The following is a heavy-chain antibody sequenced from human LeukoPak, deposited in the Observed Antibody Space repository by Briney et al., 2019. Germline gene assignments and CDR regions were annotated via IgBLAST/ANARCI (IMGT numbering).Heavy chain of an antibody. D-gene: IGHD6-13*01. CDR2: IFYSGST. CDR3: ARAAPDSSSWYGGAFDI. CDR1: GGSISSYY. Sequence: PSETLSLTCTVSGGSISSYYWSWIRQPPGKGLEWIGYIFYSGSTNYNPSLKGRVTISVDTSKNQFSLKLSSVTAADTAVYYCARAAPDSSSWYGGAFDIWGQGTMVTVSA. J-gene: IGHJ3*02. V-gene: IGHV4-59*01.